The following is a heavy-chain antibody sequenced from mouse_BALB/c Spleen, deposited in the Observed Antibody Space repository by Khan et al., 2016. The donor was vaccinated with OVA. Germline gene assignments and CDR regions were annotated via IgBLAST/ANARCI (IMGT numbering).Heavy chain of an antibody. CDR1: GLTFSSSA. J-gene: IGHJ2*01. V-gene: IGHV5-9-1*01. CDR3: AGSITQVVAFYY. Sequence: EVELVESGGGLVKPGGSLKLSCAASGLTFSSSAMSWVRQTPEKRLEWVATISTGGRKIYYADSVKGRFTISRDNAKNTLSLQMSSLRSEDTAMYYCAGSITQVVAFYYWGQGTTLTVSS. D-gene: IGHD1-1*01. CDR2: ISTGGRKI.